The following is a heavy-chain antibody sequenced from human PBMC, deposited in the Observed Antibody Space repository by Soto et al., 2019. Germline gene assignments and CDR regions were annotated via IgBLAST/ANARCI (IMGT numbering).Heavy chain of an antibody. Sequence: RASVKVSCKASGGTFSSYAISWVRQAPGQGLEWMGGIIPIFGTANYAQKFQGRVTITADESTSTAYMELSSLRSEDTAVYYCARDRRGSPVPYNWFDPCGQGTLVTVSS. CDR3: ARDRRGSPVPYNWFDP. CDR2: IIPIFGTA. D-gene: IGHD2-2*01. J-gene: IGHJ5*02. V-gene: IGHV1-69*13. CDR1: GGTFSSYA.